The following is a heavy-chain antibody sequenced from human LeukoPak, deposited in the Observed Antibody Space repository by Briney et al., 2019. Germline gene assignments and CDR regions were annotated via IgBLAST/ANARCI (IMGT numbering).Heavy chain of an antibody. CDR1: GYTFTSYY. J-gene: IGHJ1*01. CDR3: ARTSRTYFEYFQQ. CDR2: INPTGGST. D-gene: IGHD1-7*01. Sequence: GASVKVSCKASGYTFTSYYMHWVRQAPGQGLEWMGIINPTGGSTSYAQKFQGRVTMTTDTSTSTAYMELRSLRSDDTAIYYCARTSRTYFEYFQQWGQGTLVTVSS. V-gene: IGHV1-46*01.